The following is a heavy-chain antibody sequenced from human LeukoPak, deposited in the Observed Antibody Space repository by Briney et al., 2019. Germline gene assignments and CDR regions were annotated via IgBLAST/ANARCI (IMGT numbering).Heavy chain of an antibody. V-gene: IGHV4-59*01. J-gene: IGHJ4*02. Sequence: SETLSLTCTVSGGSISSYYWSLIRQPPGKGLEWIGYIYYSGSTNYNPSLKSRVTMSIDTSKNQFSLKLSSVTAADTAVYYCARWSGYALDWGQGTLVTVSS. CDR3: ARWSGYALD. CDR2: IYYSGST. CDR1: GGSISSYY. D-gene: IGHD2-2*01.